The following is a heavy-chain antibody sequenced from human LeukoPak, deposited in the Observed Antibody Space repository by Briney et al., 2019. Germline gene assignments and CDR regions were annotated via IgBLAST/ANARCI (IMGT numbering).Heavy chain of an antibody. Sequence: PSETLSLTCTVSGGSISSYYWSWIRQPPGKGLEWIGYIYYSGSTNYNPSLKSRVTISVDTSKNQFSLKLSSVTAADTAVYYCARGSYGEGEVDYWGQGTLVTVSS. D-gene: IGHD5-18*01. V-gene: IGHV4-59*01. J-gene: IGHJ4*02. CDR3: ARGSYGEGEVDY. CDR2: IYYSGST. CDR1: GGSISSYY.